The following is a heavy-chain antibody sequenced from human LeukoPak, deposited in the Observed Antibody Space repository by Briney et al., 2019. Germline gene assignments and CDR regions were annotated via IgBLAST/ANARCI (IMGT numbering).Heavy chain of an antibody. CDR1: GGSISSYY. CDR3: ARVESYGFGGVDY. Sequence: SETLSLTCTVSGGSISSYYWSWIRQPPGKGLEWIGYIYYSGSTNYNPSLKSRVTISVDTSKNQFSLKLSSVTAADTAVYYCARVESYGFGGVDYWGQGTLVTVSS. J-gene: IGHJ4*02. D-gene: IGHD5-18*01. CDR2: IYYSGST. V-gene: IGHV4-59*01.